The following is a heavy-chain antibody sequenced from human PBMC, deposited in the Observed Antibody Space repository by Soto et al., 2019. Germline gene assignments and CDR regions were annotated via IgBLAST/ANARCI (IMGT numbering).Heavy chain of an antibody. Sequence: GGSLRLSCAASGFAFTNYAMTWVRQTPGKGLEWVSGISASGGLKYYADSVQGRFTVSRDNSKNILYLQMDNLGDGDTALYYCAREVGAPSGWLDPWGQGTQVTVSS. CDR2: ISASGGLK. CDR1: GFAFTNYA. D-gene: IGHD1-26*01. J-gene: IGHJ5*02. CDR3: AREVGAPSGWLDP. V-gene: IGHV3-23*01.